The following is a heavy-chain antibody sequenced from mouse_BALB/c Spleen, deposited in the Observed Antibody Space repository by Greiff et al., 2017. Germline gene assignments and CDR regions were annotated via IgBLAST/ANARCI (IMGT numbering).Heavy chain of an antibody. CDR3: AGNYGSSYFDY. D-gene: IGHD1-1*01. Sequence: ESGPGLVKPSQSLSLTCSVTGYSITSGYYWNWIRQFPGNKLEWMGYISYDGSNNYNPSLKNRISITRDTSKNQFFLKLNSVTTEDTATYYCAGNYGSSYFDYWGQGTTLTVSS. V-gene: IGHV3-6*02. J-gene: IGHJ2*01. CDR1: GYSITSGYY. CDR2: ISYDGSN.